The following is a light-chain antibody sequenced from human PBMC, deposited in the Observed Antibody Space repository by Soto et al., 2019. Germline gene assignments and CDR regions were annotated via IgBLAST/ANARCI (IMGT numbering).Light chain of an antibody. CDR3: QQRTNWPWT. CDR1: QFVSTN. J-gene: IGKJ1*01. Sequence: EIVMTQSPATLSVSPGERATLSCRASQFVSTNLAWYQQKPGQAPRLLIYDASNRATGIPARFSGSGSGTDFTLTISSLEPEDFAVYYCQQRTNWPWTFGQGTKVDIK. V-gene: IGKV3-11*01. CDR2: DAS.